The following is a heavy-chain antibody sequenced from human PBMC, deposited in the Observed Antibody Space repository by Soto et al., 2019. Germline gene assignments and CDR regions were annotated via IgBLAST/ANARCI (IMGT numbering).Heavy chain of an antibody. D-gene: IGHD2-15*01. V-gene: IGHV4-34*01. CDR1: GGSFSGYY. J-gene: IGHJ6*02. CDR2: INHSGST. Sequence: PSETLSLTCAVYGGSFSGYYWSWIRQPPGKGLEWIGEINHSGSTNYNPSLKSRVTISVDTSKNQFSLKLSSVTAADTAVYYCARGEIVVVVAAFLYYYYGMDVWGQGTTVTVSS. CDR3: ARGEIVVVVAAFLYYYYGMDV.